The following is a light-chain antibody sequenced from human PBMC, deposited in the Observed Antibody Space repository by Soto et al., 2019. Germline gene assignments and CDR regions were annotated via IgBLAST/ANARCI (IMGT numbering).Light chain of an antibody. CDR2: DAS. V-gene: IGKV3-11*01. J-gene: IGKJ5*01. Sequence: EIVLTQSPATLSLSPGDRATLSCRASQSVSSYLAWYQQKPGQAPRLLIYDASNRATGIPARFSGSGSGTDFTLTISSLEPEVFAVYYCQQRSNWPPIPFGQGTRLEIK. CDR3: QQRSNWPPIP. CDR1: QSVSSY.